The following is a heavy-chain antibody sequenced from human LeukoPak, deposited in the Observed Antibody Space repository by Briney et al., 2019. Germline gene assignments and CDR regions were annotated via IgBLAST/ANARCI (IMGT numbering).Heavy chain of an antibody. J-gene: IGHJ6*03. CDR3: ATNSRGSSGYQTYYYYMDG. CDR2: ISASGDVT. CDR1: RFSFSAYP. V-gene: IGHV3-23*01. Sequence: GSLRLSCEASRFSFSAYPMGWVRGAPGKGLEWLSGISASGDVTFHADPVKGRFTISRDNSKNTLYLQMNSLRAGDTAEYYCATNSRGSSGYQTYYYYMDGWGKGTTVTVSS. D-gene: IGHD3-22*01.